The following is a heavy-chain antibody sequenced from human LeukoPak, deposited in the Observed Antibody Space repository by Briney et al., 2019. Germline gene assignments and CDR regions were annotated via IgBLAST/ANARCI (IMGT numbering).Heavy chain of an antibody. D-gene: IGHD6-19*01. Sequence: HPGGSLRLSCAASGFTFSSYWMSWVRQAPGKGPEWVANIKQDGSEKYYVDSVKGRFTISRDNAKNSLYLQMNSLRAEDTAVYYCARDRYGIAVAGSFDYWGQGTLVTVSS. CDR1: GFTFSSYW. V-gene: IGHV3-7*01. J-gene: IGHJ4*02. CDR2: IKQDGSEK. CDR3: ARDRYGIAVAGSFDY.